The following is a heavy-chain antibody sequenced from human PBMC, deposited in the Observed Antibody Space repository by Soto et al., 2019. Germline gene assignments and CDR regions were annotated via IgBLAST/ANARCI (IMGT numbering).Heavy chain of an antibody. CDR2: IKSKPDGGTT. CDR1: GFIFSNAW. V-gene: IGHV3-15*07. Sequence: GGSLRLSCVGSGFIFSNAWMNWVRQAPGKGLEWVGRIKSKPDGGTTDYPAPVKGRFTISRDDSKNVVYLQVNSLKTEDTAVYYCSTGGYYFDYWGQGTLVTVSS. D-gene: IGHD5-12*01. CDR3: STGGYYFDY. J-gene: IGHJ4*02.